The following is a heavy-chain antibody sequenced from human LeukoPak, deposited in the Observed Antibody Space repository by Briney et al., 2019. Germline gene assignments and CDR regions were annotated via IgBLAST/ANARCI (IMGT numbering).Heavy chain of an antibody. CDR1: GYTFTGYY. CDR3: ARVSMVRGVIGWFDP. V-gene: IGHV1-2*02. J-gene: IGHJ5*02. CDR2: INPNSGGT. Sequence: GASVKVSCKASGYTFTGYYMHWVRQAPGQGLEWTGWINPNSGGTNYAQKFQGRVTMTRDTAISTAYMELSRLRSDDTAVYYCARVSMVRGVIGWFDPWGQGTLVTVSS. D-gene: IGHD3-10*01.